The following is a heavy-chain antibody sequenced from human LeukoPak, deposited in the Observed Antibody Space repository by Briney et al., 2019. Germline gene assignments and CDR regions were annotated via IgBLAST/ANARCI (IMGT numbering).Heavy chain of an antibody. Sequence: GGSLRLSCAASGFTVSSNYMGWVRQAPGKGLEWVSVIYSGGSTYYADSVKGRFTISRDNSKNTLYLQINSLRAEDTAVYYCAKAGAVVVVAAKYFDYWGQGTLVTVSS. D-gene: IGHD2-15*01. J-gene: IGHJ4*02. CDR3: AKAGAVVVVAAKYFDY. V-gene: IGHV3-53*01. CDR1: GFTVSSNY. CDR2: IYSGGST.